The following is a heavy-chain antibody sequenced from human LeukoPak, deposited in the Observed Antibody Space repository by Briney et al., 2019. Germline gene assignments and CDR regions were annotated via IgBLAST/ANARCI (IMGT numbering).Heavy chain of an antibody. Sequence: SQTLSLTCTVSGDSISSGGDYLNWIRQPPRTGLEWIGYIYSSGPTYHNPSLKSRVSMSVDPSKNQFSLNLGSVTAADTAVYYCARGLNAQDDLDAFDIWGQGTVVTVSS. J-gene: IGHJ3*02. V-gene: IGHV4-31*03. CDR2: IYSSGPT. CDR3: ARGLNAQDDLDAFDI. D-gene: IGHD1-1*01. CDR1: GDSISSGGDY.